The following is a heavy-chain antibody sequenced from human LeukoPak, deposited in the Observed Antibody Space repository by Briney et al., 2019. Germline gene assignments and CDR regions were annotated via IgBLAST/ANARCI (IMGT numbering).Heavy chain of an antibody. Sequence: GASVKVSCKASGYTFTGYYIHWVRQAPGKGLECMGWINPNSGDTNYAPKFQGRVTMTRDTSISTAYMGLSRLRSDQTAVYYCARSREHTFDIWGQGTMVTVSS. CDR1: GYTFTGYY. D-gene: IGHD1-26*01. V-gene: IGHV1-2*02. CDR3: ARSREHTFDI. J-gene: IGHJ3*02. CDR2: INPNSGDT.